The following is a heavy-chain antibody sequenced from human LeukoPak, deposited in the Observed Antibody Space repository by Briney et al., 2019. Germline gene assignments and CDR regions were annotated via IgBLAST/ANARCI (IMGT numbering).Heavy chain of an antibody. CDR1: GFTFSSYA. Sequence: GGSLRLSCAASGFTFSSYAMHWVRQATGKGLEWVSGISGSGGTTNYADSVKGRLTISRDNSKNTLYLQMNSLRAEDTALYYCAKTGVWYYFDYWGQGTLVTVSS. CDR3: AKTGVWYYFDY. V-gene: IGHV3-23*01. CDR2: ISGSGGTT. D-gene: IGHD6-19*01. J-gene: IGHJ4*02.